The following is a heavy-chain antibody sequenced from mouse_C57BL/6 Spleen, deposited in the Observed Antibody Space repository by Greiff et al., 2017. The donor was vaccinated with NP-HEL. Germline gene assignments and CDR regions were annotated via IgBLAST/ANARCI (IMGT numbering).Heavy chain of an antibody. J-gene: IGHJ3*01. V-gene: IGHV1-26*01. CDR3: ARDGSSSAWVAY. CDR1: GYTFTDYY. D-gene: IGHD1-1*01. Sequence: EVQLQQSGPELVKPGASVKISCKASGYTFTDYYMNWVKQSHGKSLEWIGDINPNNGGTSYNQKFKGKATLTVDKSSSTAYMELRSLTSEDSAVYYCARDGSSSAWVAYWGQGTLVTVSA. CDR2: INPNNGGT.